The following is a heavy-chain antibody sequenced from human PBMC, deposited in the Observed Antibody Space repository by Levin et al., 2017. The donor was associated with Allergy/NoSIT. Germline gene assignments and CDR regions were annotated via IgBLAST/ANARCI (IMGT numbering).Heavy chain of an antibody. Sequence: GGSLRLSFAASGFTFSSYSMNWVRQAPGKGLEWVSSISSTSSYIYYADSVKGRFTISRDNAKNSLYLQMNSLRADDTAVYYCARVIAVAGTWGIVAYFDYWGQGTLVTVSS. D-gene: IGHD6-19*01. J-gene: IGHJ4*02. V-gene: IGHV3-21*01. CDR2: ISSTSSYI. CDR3: ARVIAVAGTWGIVAYFDY. CDR1: GFTFSSYS.